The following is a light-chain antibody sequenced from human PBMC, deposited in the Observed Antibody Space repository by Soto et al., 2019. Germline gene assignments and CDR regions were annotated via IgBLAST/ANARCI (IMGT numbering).Light chain of an antibody. CDR1: QSVTDNY. Sequence: TQSPATVSLSTGERATLSCRASQSVTDNYLAWYQQKPGQAPRLVISGASSRTSGIPDRFSASGSGTDFTLTISRLEPEDFAVYYCQQYTNWPLTFGGGTKADI. CDR3: QQYTNWPLT. J-gene: IGKJ4*01. CDR2: GAS. V-gene: IGKV3-20*01.